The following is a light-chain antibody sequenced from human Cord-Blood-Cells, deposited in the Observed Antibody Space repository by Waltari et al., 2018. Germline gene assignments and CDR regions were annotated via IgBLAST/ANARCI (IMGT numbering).Light chain of an antibody. CDR2: AAS. J-gene: IGKJ2*03. V-gene: IGKV1-39*01. CDR1: QSISSY. Sequence: DLQMTQSPFSLAASLGERVTITCRASQSISSYLNWYQQKPGKAPKPLIYAASSLQSGVPSRFSGSGSGTDFTLTISSLQPEDVATYYCQQSYSTPPSFGQGTKLEIK. CDR3: QQSYSTPPS.